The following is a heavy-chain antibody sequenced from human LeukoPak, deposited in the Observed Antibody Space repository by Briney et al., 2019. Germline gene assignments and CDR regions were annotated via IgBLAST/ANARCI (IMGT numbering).Heavy chain of an antibody. Sequence: PGGSLRLSCAAYGFTFSSYGMHWVRQAPGKGLEWVEVIWYDGSNKYYADSVKGRFTISRDNSKNALYLQMNSLRAEDTAVYYCARDCIRYCSGGSCYPDYWGQGTLVTVSS. V-gene: IGHV3-33*01. CDR2: IWYDGSNK. J-gene: IGHJ4*02. CDR3: ARDCIRYCSGGSCYPDY. CDR1: GFTFSSYG. D-gene: IGHD2-15*01.